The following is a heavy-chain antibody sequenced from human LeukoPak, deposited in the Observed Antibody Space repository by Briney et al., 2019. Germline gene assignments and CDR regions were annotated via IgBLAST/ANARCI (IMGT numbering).Heavy chain of an antibody. D-gene: IGHD4-11*01. V-gene: IGHV4-59*12. J-gene: IGHJ6*02. CDR1: GGSISSYY. CDR3: AREAPYSNYCGMDV. Sequence: SETLSLTCTVSGGSISSYYWSWIRQPPGKGLEWIGYIYYSGSTNYNPSLKSRVTISVDTSKNQFSLKLSSVTAADTAVYYCAREAPYSNYCGMDVWGQGTTVTVSS. CDR2: IYYSGST.